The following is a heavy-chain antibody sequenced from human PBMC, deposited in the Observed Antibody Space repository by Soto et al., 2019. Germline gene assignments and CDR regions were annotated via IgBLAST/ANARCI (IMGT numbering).Heavy chain of an antibody. J-gene: IGHJ4*02. V-gene: IGHV4-39*01. CDR3: GKVLVGATGHTGSHS. CDR1: GGSIYRSGYY. Sequence: PSETLSLTCTVSGGSIYRSGYYWGWIRQPPGRGLEWIGNIDYNGVTYSNPSLKSRVTISRDTSKNQFSLKLTSVTAADTALYYCGKVLVGATGHTGSHSCGPGPLVTVSS. D-gene: IGHD2-15*01. CDR2: IDYNGVT.